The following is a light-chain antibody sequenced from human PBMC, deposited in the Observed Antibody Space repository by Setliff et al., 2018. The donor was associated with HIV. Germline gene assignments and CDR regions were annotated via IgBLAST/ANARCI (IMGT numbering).Light chain of an antibody. CDR1: TSNIGASYD. CDR2: GNN. V-gene: IGLV1-40*01. Sequence: QSVLTQPPSVSGVPGQRVTVSCTGSTSNIGASYDVHWYQQVPGKAPKLLIYGNNNRPSGVPDRFSGSKSGNTASLTISGLQVEDEADYYCGSYTISNTYVFGTGTKVTVL. CDR3: GSYTISNTYV. J-gene: IGLJ1*01.